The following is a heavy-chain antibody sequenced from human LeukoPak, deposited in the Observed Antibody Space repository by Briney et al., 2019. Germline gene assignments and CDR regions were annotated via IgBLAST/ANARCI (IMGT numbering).Heavy chain of an antibody. D-gene: IGHD2-15*01. CDR3: ARAQGRYCSGGSCQLFDY. J-gene: IGHJ4*02. Sequence: GGSLRLSCAASGFTVSSNYMSWVRQAPGKGLEWVSVIYSGGSTYYADSVKGRFTISRDNSKNTLYLQMNSLRAEDTAVYYCARAQGRYCSGGSCQLFDYWGQGTLVTVSS. V-gene: IGHV3-66*01. CDR2: IYSGGST. CDR1: GFTVSSNY.